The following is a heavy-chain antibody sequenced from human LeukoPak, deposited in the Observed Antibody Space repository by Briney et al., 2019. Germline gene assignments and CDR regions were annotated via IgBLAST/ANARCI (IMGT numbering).Heavy chain of an antibody. V-gene: IGHV3-11*04. Sequence: GGSLRLSCAASGFTFSDYYMSWIRQAPGKGLEWVSYISSSGSTIYYADSVKGRFTISRDNAKNSLYLQMNSLRAEDTAVYYCASRLRFLESVDYWGQGTLVTVSS. CDR1: GFTFSDYY. CDR3: ASRLRFLESVDY. CDR2: ISSSGSTI. D-gene: IGHD3-3*01. J-gene: IGHJ4*02.